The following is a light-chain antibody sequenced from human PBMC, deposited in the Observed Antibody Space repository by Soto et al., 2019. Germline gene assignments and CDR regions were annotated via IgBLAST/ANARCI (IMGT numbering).Light chain of an antibody. CDR1: QSISSW. J-gene: IGKJ1*01. CDR2: DAS. CDR3: QQYNSYYTWT. Sequence: DIQMTQSPSTLSASVGDRVTITCRASQSISSWLACYQQKPGKAPKLLIYDASSLESGDPSRFSGSGSGTEFTLTNSSQQPDDFGTYYCQQYNSYYTWTFGQGTKVEMK. V-gene: IGKV1-5*01.